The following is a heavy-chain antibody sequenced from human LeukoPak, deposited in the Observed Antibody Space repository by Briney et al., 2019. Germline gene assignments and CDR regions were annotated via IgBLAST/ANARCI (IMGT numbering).Heavy chain of an antibody. J-gene: IGHJ4*02. D-gene: IGHD5-12*01. Sequence: SQTLSLTCALSGDILSSNSAAWNSSTKSPSRGLEWLVRTYYRSKLYNDYAVSVNSRITINPDPSKNQFSLQLNSVTPGDTAVYYCARSLATTPFDYWGQGTLVTVSS. V-gene: IGHV6-1*01. CDR1: GDILSSNSAA. CDR2: TYYRSKLYN. CDR3: ARSLATTPFDY.